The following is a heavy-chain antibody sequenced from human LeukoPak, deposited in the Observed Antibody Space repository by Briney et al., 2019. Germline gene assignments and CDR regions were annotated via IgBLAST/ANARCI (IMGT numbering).Heavy chain of an antibody. CDR1: GGSISSGNCS. D-gene: IGHD5-24*01. J-gene: IGHJ4*02. V-gene: IGHV4-39*07. CDR2: IYYSGNT. CDR3: ARGGDGYNYFDY. Sequence: SETLSLTCSVSGGSISSGNCSWGWIRQPPGKGLEWIGNIYYSGNTYYNSSHKSRVTIFVDTSKNQFSLKVSSVTAADTAVYYCARGGDGYNYFDYWGQGTLVTVSS.